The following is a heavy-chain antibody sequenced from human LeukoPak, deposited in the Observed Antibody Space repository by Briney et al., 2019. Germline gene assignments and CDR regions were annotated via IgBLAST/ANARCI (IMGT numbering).Heavy chain of an antibody. D-gene: IGHD5-18*01. V-gene: IGHV3-9*01. CDR2: ISWNSGSI. J-gene: IGHJ3*02. CDR1: GSTFDDYA. Sequence: QPGRSLRLSCAASGSTFDDYAMHWVRQAPGKGLEWVSGISWNSGSIGYADSVKGRFTISRDNAKNSLYLQMNSLRAEDTALYYCAKDPSGGYSYGDAFDIWGQGTMVTVSS. CDR3: AKDPSGGYSYGDAFDI.